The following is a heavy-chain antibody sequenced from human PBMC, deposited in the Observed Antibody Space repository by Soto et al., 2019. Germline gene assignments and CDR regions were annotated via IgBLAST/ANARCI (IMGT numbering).Heavy chain of an antibody. J-gene: IGHJ5*02. CDR2: ISAYNGNT. D-gene: IGHD2-2*02. V-gene: IGHV1-18*04. Sequence: ASVKVSCKASGYTFTSYGISWVRQAPGQGLEWMGWISAYNGNTNYAQKLQGRVTMTTDASTSTAYMQMNSLRAADTAVYYCARHGIEVVPAAIRGNWSDPGGQGTLVTVSS. CDR1: GYTFTSYG. CDR3: ARHGIEVVPAAIRGNWSDP.